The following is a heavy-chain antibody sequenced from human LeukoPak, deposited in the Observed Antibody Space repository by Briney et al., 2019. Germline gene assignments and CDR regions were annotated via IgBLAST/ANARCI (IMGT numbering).Heavy chain of an antibody. CDR1: GYTFTSYG. Sequence: ASVKVSCKASGYTFTSYGISWVRQAPGQGLEWMGWISAYNGNTNYAQKLQGRVTMTTDTSTSTAYMELRSLRSDDTAVYYCARVGRYCSSTSCYKYFDYWDQGTLVTVSS. CDR2: ISAYNGNT. CDR3: ARVGRYCSSTSCYKYFDY. V-gene: IGHV1-18*01. J-gene: IGHJ4*02. D-gene: IGHD2-2*02.